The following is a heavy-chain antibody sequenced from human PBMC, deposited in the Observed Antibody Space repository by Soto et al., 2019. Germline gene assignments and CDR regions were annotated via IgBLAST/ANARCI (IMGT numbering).Heavy chain of an antibody. V-gene: IGHV5-51*01. Sequence: GESLKISCKGSGYSFTSYWIGWVRQMPGKGLEWMGIIYPGDSDTRYSPSFQGQVTISADKSISTAYLQWSSLKASDTAMYYCXXXSLGYCSGGSCYGLWFDPWGQGTLVTV. D-gene: IGHD2-15*01. J-gene: IGHJ5*02. CDR2: IYPGDSDT. CDR1: GYSFTSYW. CDR3: XXXSLGYCSGGSCYGLWFDP.